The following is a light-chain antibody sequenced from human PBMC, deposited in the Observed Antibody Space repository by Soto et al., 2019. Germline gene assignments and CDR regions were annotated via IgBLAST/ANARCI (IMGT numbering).Light chain of an antibody. J-gene: IGKJ4*01. V-gene: IGKV1-5*01. CDR3: QQANSPPLT. CDR1: QFISSW. CDR2: HAS. Sequence: DIQMTQSPSTLSASVGDRVTITCRASQFISSWLAWYQQKPGKVPKLLIFHASNLESGVPSRFSGSGSGTEFTLTISNLQPEDFATYYCQQANSPPLTFGGGTKVEIK.